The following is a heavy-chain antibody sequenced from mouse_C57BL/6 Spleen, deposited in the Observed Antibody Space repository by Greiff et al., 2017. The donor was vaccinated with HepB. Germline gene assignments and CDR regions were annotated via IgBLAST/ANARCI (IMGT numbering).Heavy chain of an antibody. J-gene: IGHJ2*01. V-gene: IGHV1-5*01. CDR2: IYPGNSDT. Sequence: EVQLQQSGTVLARPGASVKMSCKTSGYTFTSYWMHWVKQRPGQGLEWIGAIYPGNSDTSYNQKFKGKAKLTAVTSASTAYMELSSLTNEDSAVYYCTKTNLLRDYFDYWGQGTTLTVSS. CDR3: TKTNLLRDYFDY. CDR1: GYTFTSYW. D-gene: IGHD2-1*01.